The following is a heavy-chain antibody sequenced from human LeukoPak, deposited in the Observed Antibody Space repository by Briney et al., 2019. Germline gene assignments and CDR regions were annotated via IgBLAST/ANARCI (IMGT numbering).Heavy chain of an antibody. J-gene: IGHJ6*02. CDR2: IIPIFGTA. D-gene: IGHD3-3*01. Sequence: SVNVSCTASGGTFSSYAISWVRQAPGQGLEWMGGIIPIFGTANYAQKFQGRVTITADESTSTAYMELSSLRSEDTAVYYCARAPYYDFWSGYRSFYYYYGMDVWGQGTTVTVSS. CDR3: ARAPYYDFWSGYRSFYYYYGMDV. CDR1: GGTFSSYA. V-gene: IGHV1-69*13.